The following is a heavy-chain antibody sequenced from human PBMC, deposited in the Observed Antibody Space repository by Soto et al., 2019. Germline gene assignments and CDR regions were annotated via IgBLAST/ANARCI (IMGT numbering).Heavy chain of an antibody. CDR3: AKDKRAVVVTAPFDY. D-gene: IGHD2-21*02. Sequence: GGSLRFSWTASGCNCINHGMNWVSKAPGKGLEWVSYISSSSSTIYYADSVKGRFTISRDNSKNTLYLQMNSLRAEDTAVYYCAKDKRAVVVTAPFDYWGQGTLVTVSS. CDR1: GCNCINHG. CDR2: ISSSSSTI. J-gene: IGHJ4*02. V-gene: IGHV3-48*01.